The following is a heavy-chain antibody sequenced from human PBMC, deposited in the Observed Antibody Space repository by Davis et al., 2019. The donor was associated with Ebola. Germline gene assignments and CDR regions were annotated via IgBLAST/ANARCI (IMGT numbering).Heavy chain of an antibody. CDR2: IRSKAYGGTT. J-gene: IGHJ4*02. CDR1: GFTFGDYA. CDR3: TRAPWTTVIHTFDY. V-gene: IGHV3-49*03. Sequence: PGGSLRLSCTASGFTFGDYAMRWFRQAPGKGLEWVGFIRSKAYGGTTEYAASVKGRFTISRDDSKSIAYLQMNSLKTEDTAVYYCTRAPWTTVIHTFDYWGQGTLVTVSS. D-gene: IGHD4-17*01.